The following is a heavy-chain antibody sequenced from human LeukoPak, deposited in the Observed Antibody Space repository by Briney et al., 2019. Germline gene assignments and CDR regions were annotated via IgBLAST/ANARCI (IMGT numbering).Heavy chain of an antibody. D-gene: IGHD3-10*01. CDR1: RGSISSYY. J-gene: IGHJ4*02. V-gene: IGHV4-59*08. Sequence: PSETLSLTCTLSRGSISSYYWSWIRQPPGKGLGWVGYTYDSGGTNYNPPLKSRVTISVDTSKNQFSLKLSSVTAADTAVYYCAGGVTIVRGTSKHFDYWGQGTLVTVSS. CDR3: AGGVTIVRGTSKHFDY. CDR2: TYDSGGT.